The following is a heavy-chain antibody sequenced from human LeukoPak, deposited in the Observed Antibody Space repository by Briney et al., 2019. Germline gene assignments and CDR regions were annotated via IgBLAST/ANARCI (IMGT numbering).Heavy chain of an antibody. V-gene: IGHV1-69*01. D-gene: IGHD5-18*01. CDR1: GGSFGRYA. J-gene: IGHJ4*02. Sequence: ASVKVSCKAPGGSFGRYAVSWVRQAPGQGLEWMGGIVPILGTANYAQKFQGRVTITADDSTGTAYKELTSLRSADTAVYYCARSQGYSYGSSYWGQGTLVTVSS. CDR3: ARSQGYSYGSSY. CDR2: IVPILGTA.